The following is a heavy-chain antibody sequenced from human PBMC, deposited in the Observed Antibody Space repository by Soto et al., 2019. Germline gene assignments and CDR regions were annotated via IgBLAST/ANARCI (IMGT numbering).Heavy chain of an antibody. J-gene: IGHJ3*02. D-gene: IGHD6-13*01. Sequence: EVQLLESGGDFAQPGGSLRLSCAASGFIFSTYAMSWVRQAPGKGLEWVSGISSSGGSTYYADSVKGRFTISRDKSKSTLYLEMXXLRVXXTAXXXCAKDPPKSAGDAFDIWGQGTVVTV. CDR1: GFIFSTYA. V-gene: IGHV3-23*01. CDR3: AKDPPKSAGDAFDI. CDR2: ISSSGGST.